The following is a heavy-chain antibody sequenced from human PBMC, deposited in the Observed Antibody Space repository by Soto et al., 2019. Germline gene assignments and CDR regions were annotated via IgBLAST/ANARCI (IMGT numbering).Heavy chain of an antibody. Sequence: GGSLRLSCAASGFTFSSYSMNWVRQAPGKGLEWVSAISGSGGSTYYADSVKGRFTISRDNSKNTLYLQMNSLRAEDTAVYYCAKDSDYYDSSGYGYWGQGTLVTVSS. CDR1: GFTFSSYS. D-gene: IGHD3-22*01. CDR3: AKDSDYYDSSGYGY. J-gene: IGHJ4*02. V-gene: IGHV3-23*01. CDR2: ISGSGGST.